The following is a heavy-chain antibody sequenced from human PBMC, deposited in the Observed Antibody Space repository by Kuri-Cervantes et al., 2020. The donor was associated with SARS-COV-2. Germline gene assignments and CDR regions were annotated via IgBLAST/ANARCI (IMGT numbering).Heavy chain of an antibody. Sequence: GSLRLSCTVSGGSISSTSYYWGWTRQPPGKGLEWIGTIHHSGTTYYNPSLESRVTISVDTSQNLFSLELTSVSAADTAVYYCARPLAGGTGSSDAFDLWGQGTLVTVSS. CDR3: ARPLAGGTGSSDAFDL. CDR1: GGSISSTSYY. V-gene: IGHV4-39*01. CDR2: IHHSGTT. J-gene: IGHJ3*01. D-gene: IGHD3-10*01.